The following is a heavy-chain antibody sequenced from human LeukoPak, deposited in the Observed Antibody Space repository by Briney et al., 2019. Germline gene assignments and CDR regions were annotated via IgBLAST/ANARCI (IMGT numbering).Heavy chain of an antibody. CDR1: GYSFSTFW. V-gene: IGHV5-51*01. J-gene: IGHJ4*02. CDR3: ARREGSAWSIDY. D-gene: IGHD6-19*01. Sequence: GESQKISCQGSGYSFSTFWLGWVRQMPGKGLEWMGIIYPGDSDTRYSPSFQGQVTISADKSMSTAYLQWSSLKASDTAMYYCARREGSAWSIDYWGQGTLVTVSS. CDR2: IYPGDSDT.